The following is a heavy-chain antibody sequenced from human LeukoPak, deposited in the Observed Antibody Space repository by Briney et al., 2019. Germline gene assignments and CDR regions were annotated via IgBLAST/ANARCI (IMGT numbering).Heavy chain of an antibody. CDR1: GGSNSRSSEY. D-gene: IGHD3-16*01. J-gene: IGHJ3*01. CDR3: VGGRAFDV. V-gene: IGHV4-39*01. CDR2: NYHRGTT. Sequence: SKTLSLTCNVTGGSNSRSSEYSGWIRHPPGKGLEWIATNYHRGTTYYNPSLKSRITISVDTSKNQFSLNLTSVIAADTAVYYCVGGRAFDVWGQGTMVTVSS.